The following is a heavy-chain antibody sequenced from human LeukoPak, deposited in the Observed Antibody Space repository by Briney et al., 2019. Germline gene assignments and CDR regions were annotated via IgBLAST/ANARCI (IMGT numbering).Heavy chain of an antibody. J-gene: IGHJ5*02. CDR1: GFTFSSYA. CDR3: ARSRYCSGGSCYFGSWFDP. Sequence: GTSLRLSCGASGFTFSSYAMHWVRQAPGKGLEWVAVISYDGSNKYYADSVKGRFTISRDNSENTLYPQVNSLRAEDTAVYYCARSRYCSGGSCYFGSWFDPWGQGILVTVSS. D-gene: IGHD2-15*01. CDR2: ISYDGSNK. V-gene: IGHV3-30-3*01.